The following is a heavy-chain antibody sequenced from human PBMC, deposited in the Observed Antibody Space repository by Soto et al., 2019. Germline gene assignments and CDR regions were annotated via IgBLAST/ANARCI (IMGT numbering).Heavy chain of an antibody. V-gene: IGHV4-39*01. CDR1: GGSISSSSYY. Sequence: QLQLQESSPGLVKPSATLSLTCTVSGGSISSSSYYWGWIRQPPGKGLEWIGSIYYSGSTYYNPSLKSRVTISVDTSKNQFSLKLSSVTAAYTAVYYCARFDLNDFSPLDAFDIWGQGTMVTVSS. CDR2: IYYSGST. J-gene: IGHJ3*02. CDR3: ARFDLNDFSPLDAFDI. D-gene: IGHD2-21*02.